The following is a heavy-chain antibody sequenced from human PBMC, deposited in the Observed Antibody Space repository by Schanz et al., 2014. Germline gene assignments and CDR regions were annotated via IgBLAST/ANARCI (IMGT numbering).Heavy chain of an antibody. D-gene: IGHD3-16*01. V-gene: IGHV1-46*01. CDR1: GYTFTTYG. J-gene: IGHJ4*02. Sequence: QVQLVQSGREVKKPGASVKVSCKASGYTFTTYGISWVRQAPGQGLEWMGIVNPDGGSTSYAQNFQGRVSMTSDTSTSTVYLDLNSLKSEDTAVYYCARGSTMITSAFEFWGQGSLVTVSS. CDR3: ARGSTMITSAFEF. CDR2: VNPDGGST.